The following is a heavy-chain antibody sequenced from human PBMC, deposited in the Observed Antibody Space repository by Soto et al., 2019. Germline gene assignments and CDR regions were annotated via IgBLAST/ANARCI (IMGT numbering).Heavy chain of an antibody. CDR3: ASRDGSGSYYLGSLGY. J-gene: IGHJ4*02. D-gene: IGHD3-10*01. Sequence: PSETLSLTCAVSGGSISSSNWWSWVRQPPGKGLEWIGEIYHSGSTNYNPSLKSRVTISVDKSKNQFSLKLSSVTAADTAVYYCASRDGSGSYYLGSLGYWGQGTLVTVSS. V-gene: IGHV4-4*02. CDR2: IYHSGST. CDR1: GGSISSSNW.